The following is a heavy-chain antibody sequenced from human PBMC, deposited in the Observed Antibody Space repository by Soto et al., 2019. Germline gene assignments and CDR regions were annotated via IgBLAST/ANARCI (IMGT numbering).Heavy chain of an antibody. Sequence: SETLSLTCTVSGGSITGYYWTWIRQPAGKGLEWIGRVYSSGSTNYNPSLKSRVTMSVDASKNQFSLKLHSVTAADTAVYYCARDVDYNNWVLYYWGQGSLVTV. D-gene: IGHD1-1*01. J-gene: IGHJ4*02. CDR3: ARDVDYNNWVLYY. CDR1: GGSITGYY. V-gene: IGHV4-4*07. CDR2: VYSSGST.